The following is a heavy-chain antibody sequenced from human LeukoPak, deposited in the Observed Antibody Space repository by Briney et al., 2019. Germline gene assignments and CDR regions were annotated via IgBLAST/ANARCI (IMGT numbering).Heavy chain of an antibody. V-gene: IGHV1-69*05. CDR1: GGTFRNYA. D-gene: IGHD3-10*01. CDR2: VIPLFGRA. J-gene: IGHJ6*03. CDR3: ASGGASSHSIMDV. Sequence: PVKVSCKASGGTFRNYAFNWVRQAPGQGLEWMGVVIPLFGRANYAQKFQGSVTITTDESTSTAYMELSSLRSEDTAVYYCASGGASSHSIMDVWGKGTTVTVSS.